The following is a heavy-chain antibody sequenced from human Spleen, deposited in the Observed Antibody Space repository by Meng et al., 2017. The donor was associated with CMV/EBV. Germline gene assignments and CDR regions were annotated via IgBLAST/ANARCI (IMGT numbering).Heavy chain of an antibody. CDR2: INRSGST. CDR3: ARSERDGMDV. CDR1: GASFSDYH. J-gene: IGHJ6*02. Sequence: SETLSLTCAVYGASFSDYHWIWIRQSPGKGLEWIGDINRSGSTKYNPSLKSRVTISVDKSKNQFSLKLSSVTAADTAVYYCARSERDGMDVWGQGTTVTVSS. V-gene: IGHV4-34*01.